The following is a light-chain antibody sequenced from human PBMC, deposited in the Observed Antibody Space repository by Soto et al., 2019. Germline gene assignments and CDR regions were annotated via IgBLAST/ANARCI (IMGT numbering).Light chain of an antibody. CDR2: DVN. CDR3: PSWPTSPPMF. V-gene: IGLV2-14*03. J-gene: IGLJ2*01. Sequence: QSALTQPASVSGSPGQSITISCTGTRSDIGAYNFVSWYQQHPGEVPKLILYDVNVRPSGVSNRFSGSKSGNTASLTISGHQAGGGAVYHPPSWPTSPPMFFGGGT. CDR1: RSDIGAYNF.